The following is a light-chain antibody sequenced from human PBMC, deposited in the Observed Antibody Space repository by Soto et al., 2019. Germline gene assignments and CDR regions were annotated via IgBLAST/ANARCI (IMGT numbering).Light chain of an antibody. J-gene: IGLJ1*01. Sequence: QSVLTQPPSASGSPGQSVTISCTGTSSDVGGYNYVSWYQQHPGKAPKLMIYEVSKRPSGVPDRFSGSNSGNTASLTVSGLQAEDEADYYCSSYAGSNNYVFGTGTKVPV. CDR1: SSDVGGYNY. CDR2: EVS. V-gene: IGLV2-8*01. CDR3: SSYAGSNNYV.